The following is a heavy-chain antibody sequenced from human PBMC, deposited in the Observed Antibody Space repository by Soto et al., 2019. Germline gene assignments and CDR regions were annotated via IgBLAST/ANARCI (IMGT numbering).Heavy chain of an antibody. D-gene: IGHD5-18*01. CDR1: GYTFTNYG. CDR3: ARDQAMAQLDY. Sequence: QVQLVQSGAEVKKPGASVKDSCKASGYTFTNYGISWVRQAPGQGLKWMGWINAYNGNTKDAQKLQDTVTMTTDTSTSTADMELRSLGSDDKAVYYCARDQAMAQLDYWGQGTLVTVSS. V-gene: IGHV1-18*01. J-gene: IGHJ4*02. CDR2: INAYNGNT.